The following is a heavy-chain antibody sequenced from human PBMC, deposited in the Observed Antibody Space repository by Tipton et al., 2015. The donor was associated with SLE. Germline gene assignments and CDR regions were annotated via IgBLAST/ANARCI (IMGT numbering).Heavy chain of an antibody. CDR3: ARGFCSGGYCNSPGMDV. D-gene: IGHD2-15*01. CDR2: VHYSGGP. J-gene: IGHJ6*02. V-gene: IGHV4-59*12. Sequence: TLSLTCTVSGGSISRYYWSWIRQPPGKGLEWLGYVHYSGGPNYNPSLKSRVTMSIDRSKNQFSVKLSSVTAADTAVYYCARGFCSGGYCNSPGMDVWGQGTTVTVSS. CDR1: GGSISRYY.